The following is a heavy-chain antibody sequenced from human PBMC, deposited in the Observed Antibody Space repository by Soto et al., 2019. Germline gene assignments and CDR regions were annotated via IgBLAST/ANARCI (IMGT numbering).Heavy chain of an antibody. J-gene: IGHJ4*02. Sequence: EVHLVESGGGLVQPGESLRLSCVASGFTFSSNWMHWVRQVPGRGLVWVSRINEDGSEINYADSVEGRFTVSRDNAKNTLYLQMTSLRADDTAVYYCARDGEGYWGQGTLVTVSS. D-gene: IGHD2-21*01. V-gene: IGHV3-74*01. CDR2: INEDGSEI. CDR3: ARDGEGY. CDR1: GFTFSSNW.